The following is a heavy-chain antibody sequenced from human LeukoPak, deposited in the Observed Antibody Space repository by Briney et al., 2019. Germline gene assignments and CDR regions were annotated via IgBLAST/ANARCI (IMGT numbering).Heavy chain of an antibody. J-gene: IGHJ3*02. V-gene: IGHV1-46*01. CDR3: ARNAVVVGSAFDI. CDR2: INPSGGST. D-gene: IGHD2-15*01. Sequence: GAPVKVSCKASGYTFTSYYMHWVRQAPGQGLEWMGIINPSGGSTSYAQKFQGRVTMTRDTSTSTIYMELSSLRSEDTAVYYCARNAVVVGSAFDIWGQGTMVTVSS. CDR1: GYTFTSYY.